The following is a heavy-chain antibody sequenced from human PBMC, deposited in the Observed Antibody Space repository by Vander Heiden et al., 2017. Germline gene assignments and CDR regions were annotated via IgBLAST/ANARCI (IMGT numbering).Heavy chain of an antibody. V-gene: IGHV3-23*01. CDR2: ISVSGGST. CDR3: AKVSPDIVVVPADYYYYYGMDV. D-gene: IGHD2-2*01. CDR1: GFTFSSYA. Sequence: EVQLLESGGGLVQPGGSLRLSCAASGFTFSSYAMSWVRQAPGKGLEWVSAISVSGGSTYYADSVKGRFTISIDNSKNTLYLQMNSLRAEDTAVYYCAKVSPDIVVVPADYYYYYGMDVWGQGTTVTVSS. J-gene: IGHJ6*02.